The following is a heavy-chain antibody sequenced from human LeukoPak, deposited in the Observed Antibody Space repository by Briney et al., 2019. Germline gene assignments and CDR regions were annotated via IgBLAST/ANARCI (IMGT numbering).Heavy chain of an antibody. Sequence: PGGSLRLSCAASGFTFSDYYMSWIRQAPGKGLEWVSYISSSNTYTIYADSVKGRFTISRDNAKNSLYLQMNSLRAEDTAVYYCARDRGVGDSSNWYDYWGQGTLVTVSS. V-gene: IGHV3-11*06. D-gene: IGHD6-13*01. CDR2: ISSSNTYT. J-gene: IGHJ5*01. CDR1: GFTFSDYY. CDR3: ARDRGVGDSSNWYDY.